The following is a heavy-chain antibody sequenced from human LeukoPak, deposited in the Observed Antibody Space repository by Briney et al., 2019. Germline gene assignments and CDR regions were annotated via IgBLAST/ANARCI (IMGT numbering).Heavy chain of an antibody. CDR1: GGSFSGYY. CDR2: INHSGST. J-gene: IGHJ4*02. D-gene: IGHD5-18*01. V-gene: IGHV4-34*01. Sequence: TSETLSLTCAVYGGSFSGYYWSWIRQPPGKGLEWIGEINHSGSTNYNPSLKSRVTISVDTSKNQFSLKLSSVTAADTAVYYCARSRNTAMVIFDYWGQGTLVTVSS. CDR3: ARSRNTAMVIFDY.